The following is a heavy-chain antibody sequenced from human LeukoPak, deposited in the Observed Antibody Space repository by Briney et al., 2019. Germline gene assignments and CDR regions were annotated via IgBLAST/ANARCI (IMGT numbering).Heavy chain of an antibody. J-gene: IGHJ4*02. CDR1: GFTFSSYG. Sequence: GGSLRLSCAASGFTFSSYGMHWVRQAPGKGLEWVAVISYDGSNKYYADSVKGRFTISRDNSKNTLYLQMNSLRAEDTAVYCCANDGYSSGWYPNYFDYWGQGTLVTVSS. V-gene: IGHV3-30*18. D-gene: IGHD6-19*01. CDR2: ISYDGSNK. CDR3: ANDGYSSGWYPNYFDY.